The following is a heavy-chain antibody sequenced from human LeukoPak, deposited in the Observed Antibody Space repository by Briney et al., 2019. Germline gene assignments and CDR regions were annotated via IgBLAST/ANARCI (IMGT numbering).Heavy chain of an antibody. CDR3: ATQGIAVAGTGYYFDY. J-gene: IGHJ4*02. V-gene: IGHV3-21*01. D-gene: IGHD6-19*01. CDR1: GFTFSSNW. CDR2: ISSSSSYI. Sequence: GGSLRLSCAASGFTFSSNWMHWVRQGPGKGLEWVSSISSSSSYIYYADSVKGRFTISRDNSKNTLYLQMNSLRAEDTAVYYCATQGIAVAGTGYYFDYWGQGTLVTVSS.